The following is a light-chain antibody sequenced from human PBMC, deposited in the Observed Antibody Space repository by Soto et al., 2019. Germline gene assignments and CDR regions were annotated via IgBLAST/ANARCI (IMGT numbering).Light chain of an antibody. V-gene: IGLV1-47*01. CDR1: SSKIRSNY. CDR2: RNN. J-gene: IGLJ1*01. CDR3: AAWDDSLSGPSYV. Sequence: QSVLTQPPSASGTPRQRVTISCSGKSSKIRSNYVYWYQQLPGTAPKLLIYRNNQRPSGVPDRFSGSKSGTSASLAISGLRSEDEADYYCAAWDDSLSGPSYVFGTGTKVTVL.